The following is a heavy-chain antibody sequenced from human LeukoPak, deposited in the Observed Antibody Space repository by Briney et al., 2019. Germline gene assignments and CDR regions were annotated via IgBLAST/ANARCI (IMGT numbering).Heavy chain of an antibody. CDR3: ARLRPDYDILTGFPMDV. J-gene: IGHJ6*02. CDR2: IYYSGST. Sequence: PSETLSLTCSASGGSISSYSWSWIRQPPGKGLEWIGYIYYSGSTNYNPSLKRRVTQSVDTSKNQFSLKLSSVTAVDTAVYYCARLRPDYDILTGFPMDVWGPGTTVTVSS. CDR1: GGSISSYS. D-gene: IGHD3-9*01. V-gene: IGHV4-59*01.